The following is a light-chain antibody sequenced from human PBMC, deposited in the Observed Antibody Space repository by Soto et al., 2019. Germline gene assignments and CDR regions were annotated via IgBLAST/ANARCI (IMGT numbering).Light chain of an antibody. CDR1: SSDVGGYNH. V-gene: IGLV2-14*01. J-gene: IGLJ1*01. CDR2: EVS. Sequence: QSVLTQPASVSGSPGQSITISGTGTSSDVGGYNHVSWYQQHPGKAPKLMIYEVSNRPSGVSNRFSGSKYGNTASLTICGLQAEDEADYYCSSSTSSSTPYVFGTGTKLTVL. CDR3: SSSTSSSTPYV.